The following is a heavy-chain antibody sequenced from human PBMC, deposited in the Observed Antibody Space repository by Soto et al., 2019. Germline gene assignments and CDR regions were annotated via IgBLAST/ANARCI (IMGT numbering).Heavy chain of an antibody. CDR1: GGSISSGGYY. D-gene: IGHD2-2*01. CDR2: IYYSGST. J-gene: IGHJ6*03. V-gene: IGHV4-31*03. CDR3: ARSGASAAMNPHYYMDV. Sequence: SETLSLTCTVSGGSISSGGYYWSWIRQHPGKGLEWIGYIYYSGSTYYNPSLKSRVTISVDTSKNQFSLKLSSVTAADTAVYYCARSGASAAMNPHYYMDVWGKGTTVTVSS.